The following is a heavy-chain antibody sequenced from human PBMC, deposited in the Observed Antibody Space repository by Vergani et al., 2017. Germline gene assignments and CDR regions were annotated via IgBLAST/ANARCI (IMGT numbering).Heavy chain of an antibody. D-gene: IGHD1-26*01. Sequence: QVQLQQWGAGLLKPSETLSLTCAVYGGSFSGYYWSWIRQPPGKGLEWIGEINHSGSTNYNPSLKSRVTISVDTSKNQFSLKLSSVTAADTAVYYCASDRRFRGSYFHLGLWGQGALVNVSS. V-gene: IGHV4-34*01. CDR1: GGSFSGYY. CDR3: ASDRRFRGSYFHLGL. CDR2: INHSGST. J-gene: IGHJ4*02.